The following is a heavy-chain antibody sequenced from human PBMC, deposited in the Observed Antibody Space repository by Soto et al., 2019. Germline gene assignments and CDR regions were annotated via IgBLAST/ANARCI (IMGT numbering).Heavy chain of an antibody. D-gene: IGHD6-19*01. CDR2: INSDGSST. CDR3: ARDLTILVPIAVIYYYGMDV. Sequence: GGSLRLSCAASGFTFSSYWMHWVRQAPGKGLVWVSRINSDGSSTSYADSVKGRFTISRDNAKNTLYLQMNSLRAEDTAVYYCARDLTILVPIAVIYYYGMDVWGQGTTVTVSS. J-gene: IGHJ6*02. V-gene: IGHV3-74*01. CDR1: GFTFSSYW.